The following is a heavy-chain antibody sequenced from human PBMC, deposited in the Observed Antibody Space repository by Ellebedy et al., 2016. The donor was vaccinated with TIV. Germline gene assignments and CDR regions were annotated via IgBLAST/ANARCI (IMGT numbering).Heavy chain of an antibody. CDR2: IYYSGST. J-gene: IGHJ4*02. V-gene: IGHV4-39*01. CDR1: GGSISSSSYY. D-gene: IGHD6-19*01. CDR3: ARQGHSSGWYVGEYYFDY. Sequence: MPSVTLSLTCTVSGGSISSSSYYWGWIRQPPGKGLEWIGSIYYSGSTYYNPSLKSRVTISVDTSKNQFSLKLSSVTAADTAVYYCARQGHSSGWYVGEYYFDYWGQGTLVTVSS.